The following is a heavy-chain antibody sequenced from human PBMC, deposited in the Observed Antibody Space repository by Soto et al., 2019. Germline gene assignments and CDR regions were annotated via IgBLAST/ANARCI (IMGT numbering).Heavy chain of an antibody. Sequence: SLRLSCATSGFTFSSYGMHWVRQAPGKGLEWVAVVWYDGSNKYYADSVKGRFTISRDNSKNTLHLQMNRLRAEDTAVYYCARELHDSSGAFDHWGQGPV. CDR2: VWYDGSNK. CDR3: ARELHDSSGAFDH. CDR1: GFTFSSYG. D-gene: IGHD3-22*01. V-gene: IGHV3-33*01. J-gene: IGHJ4*02.